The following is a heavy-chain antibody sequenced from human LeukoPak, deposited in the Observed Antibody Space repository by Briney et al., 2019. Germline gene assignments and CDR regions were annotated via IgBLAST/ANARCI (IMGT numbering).Heavy chain of an antibody. CDR1: GFTFRSYA. D-gene: IGHD6-19*01. Sequence: GGSLRLSCVASGFTFRSYAMNWVRQAPGKGLEWVSYISSGGTTIRYTDSVKGRFTISRDDAKNSLYLQMNSLRAEDTAIYYCARDPGSSGWYLFDYWGQGVLVTVSS. V-gene: IGHV3-48*03. CDR3: ARDPGSSGWYLFDY. CDR2: ISSGGTTI. J-gene: IGHJ4*02.